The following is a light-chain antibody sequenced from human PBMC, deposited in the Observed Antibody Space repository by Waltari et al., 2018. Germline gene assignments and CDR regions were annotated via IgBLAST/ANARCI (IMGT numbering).Light chain of an antibody. CDR1: QSLLHVDGYNY. J-gene: IGKJ1*01. Sequence: DIVMTRSPLSLPVTPGEPASIPCRSSQSLLHVDGYNYLDWYLQKPGQSPQVLIYMGSNRAAGVPDRFSGSGSGTDFTLKISRVEAEDVGVYYCMQPLETPWTFGQGTKVEIK. CDR3: MQPLETPWT. CDR2: MGS. V-gene: IGKV2-28*01.